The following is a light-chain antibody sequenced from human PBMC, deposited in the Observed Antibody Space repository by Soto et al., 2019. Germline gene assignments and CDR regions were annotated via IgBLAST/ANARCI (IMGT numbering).Light chain of an antibody. CDR2: EVS. CDR3: RLYGGNNNIV. J-gene: IGLJ1*01. Sequence: QSARTQPPSASSSPGQAVTISYTGTSRDVDDYNYVSWYQQRPGKAPKLIISEVSERPSGVPDRFSGSKSGNTASLTVSGLQAEDEGDYYCRLYGGNNNIVFGTGTKVTVL. V-gene: IGLV2-8*02. CDR1: SRDVDDYNY.